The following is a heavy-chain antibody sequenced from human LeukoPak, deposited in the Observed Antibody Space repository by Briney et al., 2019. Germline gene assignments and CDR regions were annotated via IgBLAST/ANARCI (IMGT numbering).Heavy chain of an antibody. D-gene: IGHD5-18*01. CDR1: GFTLKTYS. V-gene: IGHV3-21*01. CDR3: AKRRGYSYGLLY. Sequence: GGSLRLSCAASGFTLKTYSMNWVRQAPGKGLEWVSSISSSSSYIYYADSVKGRFTISRDNAKNSLYLQMNSLRAEDTAVYYCAKRRGYSYGLLYWGQGTLVTVSS. CDR2: ISSSSSYI. J-gene: IGHJ4*02.